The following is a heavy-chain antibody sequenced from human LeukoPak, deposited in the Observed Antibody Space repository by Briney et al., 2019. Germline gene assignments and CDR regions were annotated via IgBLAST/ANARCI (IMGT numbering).Heavy chain of an antibody. Sequence: GGSLRLSCAASGFTFSSYGMHWVRQAPGKGLEWVAVISYDGSNKYYADSVKGRFTISRDNSKNTLYLQMNSLRAEDTAVYYCAKSGYDILTGYYIDYWGQGTLVTVSS. CDR1: GFTFSSYG. CDR3: AKSGYDILTGYYIDY. D-gene: IGHD3-9*01. CDR2: ISYDGSNK. V-gene: IGHV3-30*18. J-gene: IGHJ4*02.